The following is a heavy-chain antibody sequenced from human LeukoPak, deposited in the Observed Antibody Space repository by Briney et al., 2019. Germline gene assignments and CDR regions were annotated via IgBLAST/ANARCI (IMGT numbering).Heavy chain of an antibody. J-gene: IGHJ4*02. V-gene: IGHV4-38-2*01. CDR3: ARRAGGSYNY. CDR2: IYHSGST. D-gene: IGHD1-26*01. CDR1: GYSISSGYY. Sequence: SETLSLTCAVSGYSISSGYYWGWIRQPPGKGLEWIGSIYHSGSTYYNPSLKSRVTISVDTSKNQFSLKLSSVTAADTAVYYCARRAGGSYNYWGQGTLVTVSP.